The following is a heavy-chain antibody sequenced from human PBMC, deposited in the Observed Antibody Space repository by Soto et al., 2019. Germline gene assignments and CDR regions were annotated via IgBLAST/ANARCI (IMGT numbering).Heavy chain of an antibody. CDR1: GGSTSSSTSY. CDR2: INYSAIT. CDR3: ASPVNYYYYYMDV. J-gene: IGHJ6*03. V-gene: IGHV4-39*01. Sequence: QLQLQESGPGLVKPSETLSLTCTVSGGSTSSSTSYWGWIRQPPGKGLEWVGSINYSAITYYSPSLKSPVTTPTDTSKTQFSPKLSSVTAADTAVYYCASPVNYYYYYMDVWGKGTIVTVPS.